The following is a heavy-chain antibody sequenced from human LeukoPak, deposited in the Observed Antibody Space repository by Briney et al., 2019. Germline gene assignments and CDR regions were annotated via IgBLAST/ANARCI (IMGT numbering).Heavy chain of an antibody. CDR2: VPGSGSST. J-gene: IGHJ4*02. CDR1: GSTFSSYS. V-gene: IGHV3-23*01. CDR3: AKDLKAVLFAYFDY. Sequence: GGSLRLSCAAPGSTFSSYSMNWVRQAPGKGLEWVSTVPGSGSSTSYADSVQGRFTISRDNSKNTLYLQMNSLRAEDTAVYYCAKDLKAVLFAYFDYWGQGALVTVSS. D-gene: IGHD3-16*01.